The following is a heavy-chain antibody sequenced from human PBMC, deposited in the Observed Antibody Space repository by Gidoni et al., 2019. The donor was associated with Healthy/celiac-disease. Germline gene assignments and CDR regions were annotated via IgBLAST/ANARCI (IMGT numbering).Heavy chain of an antibody. CDR3: ARDIVVVPAAIGYYYGMDV. Sequence: QVQLVQSGAEVKKPGASVKVSCKASGYTFTGYYMHWVRQAPGQGLAWMGCINPNSGGTNYAQKFQGRVTMTRDTSISTAYMELSRLRSDDTAVYYCARDIVVVPAAIGYYYGMDVWGQGTTVTVSS. V-gene: IGHV1-2*02. CDR2: INPNSGGT. D-gene: IGHD2-2*01. J-gene: IGHJ6*02. CDR1: GYTFTGYY.